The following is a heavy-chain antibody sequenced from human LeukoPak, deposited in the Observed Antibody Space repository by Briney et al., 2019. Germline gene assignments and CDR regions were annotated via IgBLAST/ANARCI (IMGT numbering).Heavy chain of an antibody. D-gene: IGHD3-10*02. V-gene: IGHV3-48*03. J-gene: IGHJ6*04. Sequence: GGSLRLSCAASGFTFSSYEMNWVRQAPGKGLEWVSYISSSGSTIYYADSVKGRFIISRDNAKNSLYLQMSSLRAEDTAVYYCAELGITMIGGVWGKGTTVTISS. CDR1: GFTFSSYE. CDR2: ISSSGSTI. CDR3: AELGITMIGGV.